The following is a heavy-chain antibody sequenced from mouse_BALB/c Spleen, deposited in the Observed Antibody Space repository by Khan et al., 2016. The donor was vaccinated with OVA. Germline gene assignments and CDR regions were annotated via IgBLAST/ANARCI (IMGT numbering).Heavy chain of an antibody. J-gene: IGHJ4*01. CDR2: LWGDGST. Sequence: VQLQESGPGLVAPSQSLSITCTVSGFSLTSSGVNWVRQPPGKGLEWLGVLWGDGSTNYHSALISRLSITKDNSKSQVFLKLNSLQTDDTATYYCAGFEAAYYAMYYWGQGTSVTVSS. V-gene: IGHV2-3*01. CDR3: AGFEAAYYAMYY. CDR1: GFSLTSSG. D-gene: IGHD6-1*01.